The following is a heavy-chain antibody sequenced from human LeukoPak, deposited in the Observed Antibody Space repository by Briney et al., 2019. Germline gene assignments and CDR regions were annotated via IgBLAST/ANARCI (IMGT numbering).Heavy chain of an antibody. V-gene: IGHV3-21*01. CDR3: ARDLGRLRPYYFDY. J-gene: IGHJ4*02. CDR2: ISSSSSYI. D-gene: IGHD5-12*01. CDR1: GFTFSSYG. Sequence: GGSLRLSCAASGFTFSSYGMHWVRQAPGKGLEWVSSISSSSSYIYYADSVKGRFTISRDNAKNSLYLQMNSLRAEDTAVYYCARDLGRLRPYYFDYWGQGTLVTVSS.